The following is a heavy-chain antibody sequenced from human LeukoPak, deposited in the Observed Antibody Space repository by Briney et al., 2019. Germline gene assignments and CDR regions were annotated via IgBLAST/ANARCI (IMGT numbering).Heavy chain of an antibody. CDR2: IYTSGST. V-gene: IGHV4-4*07. CDR3: ARDGVQHYFDY. CDR1: GGSISSYY. J-gene: IGHJ4*02. Sequence: SETLSLTCTVSGGSISSYYWSWIRQPAGKGLEWIGRIYTSGSTNYNPSLKSRVTISVDRSKNQFSLKLSSVTAGDTAVYYCARDGVQHYFDYWGQGTLVTVSS. D-gene: IGHD3-16*01.